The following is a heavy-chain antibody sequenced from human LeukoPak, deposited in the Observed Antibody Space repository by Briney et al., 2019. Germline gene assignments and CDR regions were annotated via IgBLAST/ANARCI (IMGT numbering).Heavy chain of an antibody. CDR1: GFTFDDYG. CDR2: INWNGGST. Sequence: GGSLRLSCAASGFTFDDYGMTWVRQAPGQGLDWVSGINWNGGSTGYADSVKGRFTISRDNAKNSLSLQMNSLRAEDTAVYYCAKDILADYWGQGTLVTVSS. J-gene: IGHJ4*02. V-gene: IGHV3-20*04. CDR3: AKDILADY.